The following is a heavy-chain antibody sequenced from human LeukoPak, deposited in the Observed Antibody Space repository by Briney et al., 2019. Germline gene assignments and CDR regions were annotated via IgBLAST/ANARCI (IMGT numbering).Heavy chain of an antibody. CDR1: GFTFSVYG. J-gene: IGHJ3*02. CDR3: AKELGGYDAFDI. D-gene: IGHD3-22*01. CDR2: LSNGAKTN. V-gene: IGHV3-30*18. Sequence: PGGFLRLSCAASGFTFSVYGMHWVRQAPGKGLEWVAALSNGAKTNAYADAVKGRFTISRDNSRDTLFVQMNSLRPEDTAVYYCAKELGGYDAFDIWGQGTMVTVSS.